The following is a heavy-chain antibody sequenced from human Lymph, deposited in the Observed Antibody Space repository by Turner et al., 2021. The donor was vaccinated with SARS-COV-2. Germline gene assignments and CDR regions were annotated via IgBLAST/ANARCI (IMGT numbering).Heavy chain of an antibody. D-gene: IGHD2-15*01. V-gene: IGHV4-4*02. CDR3: ATKYCSGGSCSYFDY. CDR2: IYHSGNT. CDR1: GGSISTSNW. J-gene: IGHJ4*02. Sequence: QVQLQESGPGLVKPSGTLSLTCAVSGGSISTSNWWSWVRQPPGKGLEWSGEIYHSGNTNYNPSLKSRVTISVDKSKNQFSLKLSSVTAADTAVYYCATKYCSGGSCSYFDYWGQGTLVTVSS.